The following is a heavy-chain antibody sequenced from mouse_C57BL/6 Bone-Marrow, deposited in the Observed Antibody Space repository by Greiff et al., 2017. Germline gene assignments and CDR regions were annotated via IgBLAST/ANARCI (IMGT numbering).Heavy chain of an antibody. D-gene: IGHD1-1*02. CDR1: GYTFTSYW. J-gene: IGHJ4*01. CDR2: IDPSDSYT. Sequence: VQLQQPGAELVKPGASVKLSCKASGYTFTSYWMQWVKQRPGQGLEWIGEIDPSDSYTNYNQKFKGKATLTVDTSSSTAYMQLSGLTSEDSAVYYCARNGGSYYAMDYWGQGTSVTVSS. CDR3: ARNGGSYYAMDY. V-gene: IGHV1-50*01.